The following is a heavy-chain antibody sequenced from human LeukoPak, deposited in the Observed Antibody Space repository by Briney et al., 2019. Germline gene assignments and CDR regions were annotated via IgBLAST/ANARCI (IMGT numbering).Heavy chain of an antibody. CDR2: INPSGGST. V-gene: IGHV1-46*01. J-gene: IGHJ4*02. D-gene: IGHD2-2*01. CDR3: AAYCSSTSCYHY. CDR1: GYTFTSYY. Sequence: ASVKVSCKASGYTFTSYYMHWVRQAPGQGLEWMGIINPSGGSTSYAQKFQGRVTMTRDMSTSTAYMELSSLRSEDTAVYYCAAYCSSTSCYHYWGQGTLVTVSS.